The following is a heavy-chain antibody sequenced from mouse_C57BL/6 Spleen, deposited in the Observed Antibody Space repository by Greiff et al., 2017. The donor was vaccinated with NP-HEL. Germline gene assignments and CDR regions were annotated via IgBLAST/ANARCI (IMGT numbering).Heavy chain of an antibody. D-gene: IGHD6-1*01. V-gene: IGHV1-69*01. J-gene: IGHJ3*01. CDR3: AISPAWFAY. Sequence: VQLQQPGAELVMPGASVKLSCKASGYTFTSYWMHWVKQRPGQGLEWIGEIDPSDSYTNYNQKFKGKSTLTVDKSSSTAYMQLSSLTSEDSAVYYCAISPAWFAYWGQGTLVTVSA. CDR2: IDPSDSYT. CDR1: GYTFTSYW.